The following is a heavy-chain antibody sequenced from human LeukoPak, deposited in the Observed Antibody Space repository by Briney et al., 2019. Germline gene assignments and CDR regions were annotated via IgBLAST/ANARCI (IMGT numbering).Heavy chain of an antibody. CDR2: TYYRSKWYN. V-gene: IGHV6-1*01. D-gene: IGHD6-6*01. Sequence: SQTLSLTCAISGDSVSSNSAAWNWIRQSPSRGLEWLGRTYYRSKWYNDYAVSVKSRITINPDTSKNQFSLQLNSVTPEDTAVYYCAREYSSLYYYYYYYMDVWGKGTTVTVSS. CDR3: AREYSSLYYYYYYYMDV. J-gene: IGHJ6*03. CDR1: GDSVSSNSAA.